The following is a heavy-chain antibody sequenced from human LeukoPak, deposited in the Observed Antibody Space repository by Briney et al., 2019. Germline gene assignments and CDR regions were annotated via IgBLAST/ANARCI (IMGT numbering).Heavy chain of an antibody. Sequence: SETLSLTCTVSGYSISSGYYWGWFRQTPGKGLEWIGYIYYSGSTNYNPSLKSRVTISVDTSKNQFSLKLSSVTAADTAVYYCARVRRGSGWSYYYYYYMDVWGKGTTVTVSS. CDR2: IYYSGST. J-gene: IGHJ6*03. D-gene: IGHD6-19*01. CDR3: ARVRRGSGWSYYYYYYMDV. V-gene: IGHV4-61*01. CDR1: GYSISSGYY.